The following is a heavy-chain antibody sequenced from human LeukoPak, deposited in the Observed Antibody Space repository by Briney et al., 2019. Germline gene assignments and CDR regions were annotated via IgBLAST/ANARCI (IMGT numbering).Heavy chain of an antibody. Sequence: GSLRLSCAASGFTFSNHGMNWIRQPPGKGLEWIGEINHSGSTYYNPSLKSRVTISVDTSKNQFSLKLSSVTAADTAVYYCARFSLPMIVVVIWGQGTLVTVSS. D-gene: IGHD3-22*01. CDR2: INHSGST. CDR3: ARFSLPMIVVVI. J-gene: IGHJ4*02. CDR1: GFTFSNHG. V-gene: IGHV4-34*01.